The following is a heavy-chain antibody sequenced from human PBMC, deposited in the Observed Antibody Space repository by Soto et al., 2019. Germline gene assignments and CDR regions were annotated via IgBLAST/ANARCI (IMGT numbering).Heavy chain of an antibody. CDR1: GGTFSSYA. CDR3: AREGYSYDLYYFDY. Sequence: VASVKVSCKASGGTFSSYAISWVRQAPGQGLEWMGGIIPIFGTANYAQKFQGRVTITADESTSTAYMELSSLRSEDTAVYYCAREGYSYDLYYFDYWGQGTLVTVSS. V-gene: IGHV1-69*13. D-gene: IGHD5-18*01. J-gene: IGHJ4*02. CDR2: IIPIFGTA.